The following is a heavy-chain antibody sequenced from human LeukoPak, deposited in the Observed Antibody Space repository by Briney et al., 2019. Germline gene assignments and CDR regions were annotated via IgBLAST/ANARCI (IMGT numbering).Heavy chain of an antibody. CDR2: ISSSGSTI. J-gene: IGHJ4*02. CDR3: ARDRFLGQLVDY. CDR1: GFTFSDYY. Sequence: GSLRLSCAASGFTFSDYYMSWLRQAPGKGLEWVSYISSSGSTIYYADSVKGRFTISRDNAKNSLYLQMNSLRAEDTAVYYCARDRFLGQLVDYWGQGTLVTVSS. D-gene: IGHD6-6*01. V-gene: IGHV3-11*01.